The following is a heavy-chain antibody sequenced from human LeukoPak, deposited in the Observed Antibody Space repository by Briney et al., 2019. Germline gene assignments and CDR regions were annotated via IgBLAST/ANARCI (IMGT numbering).Heavy chain of an antibody. CDR2: IYTSGST. D-gene: IGHD2-15*01. CDR1: GGSISSYY. Sequence: SETLSLTCTVSGGSISSYYWSWIRQPAGKGLEWIGRIYTSGSTNYNPSLKSRVTMSVDTPKNQFSLKLSSVTAADTAVYYCARDLRGYCSGGSCRYNWFDPWGQGTLVTVSS. V-gene: IGHV4-4*07. J-gene: IGHJ5*02. CDR3: ARDLRGYCSGGSCRYNWFDP.